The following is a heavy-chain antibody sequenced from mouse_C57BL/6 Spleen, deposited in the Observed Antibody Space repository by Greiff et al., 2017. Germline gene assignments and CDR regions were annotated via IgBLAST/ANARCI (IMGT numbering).Heavy chain of an antibody. CDR2: IYPEDGDT. J-gene: IGHJ2*01. V-gene: IGHV1-80*01. CDR3: ARGYDGSSDY. CDR1: GYAFSSYW. Sequence: VQRVESGAELVKPGASVKISCKASGYAFSSYWMHWVKQRPGKGLEWIGQIYPEDGDTNYNGKFKGKATLTADKSSSKAYMQLSSLTSEDSAVYFCARGYDGSSDYWGKGTTLTVSS. D-gene: IGHD1-1*01.